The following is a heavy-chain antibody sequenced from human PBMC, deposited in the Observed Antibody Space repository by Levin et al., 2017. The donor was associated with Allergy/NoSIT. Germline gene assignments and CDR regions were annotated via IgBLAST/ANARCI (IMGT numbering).Heavy chain of an antibody. J-gene: IGHJ5*02. D-gene: IGHD2-2*01. Sequence: ASVKVSCKASGYTFTGYYMHWVRQAPGQGLEWMGRINPNSGGTNYAQKFQGRVTMTRDTSISTAYMELSRLRSDDTAVYYCARLSVRGYCSSTSCHRYNWFDPWGQGTLVTVSS. CDR2: INPNSGGT. V-gene: IGHV1-2*06. CDR3: ARLSVRGYCSSTSCHRYNWFDP. CDR1: GYTFTGYY.